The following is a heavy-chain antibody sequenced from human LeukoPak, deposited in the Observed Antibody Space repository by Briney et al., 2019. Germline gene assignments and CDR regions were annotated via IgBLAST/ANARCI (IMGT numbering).Heavy chain of an antibody. J-gene: IGHJ2*01. CDR1: GFTFSGSA. CDR3: ARGGNPYSSSWYPVRDWYFDL. V-gene: IGHV3-73*01. Sequence: PGGSLRLSCAASGFTFSGSAMHWVRQASGKGLEWVGRIRSKANSYATAYAASVKGRFTISRDDSKNTAYLQMNSLKTEDTAVYYCARGGNPYSSSWYPVRDWYFDLWGRGTLVTVSS. CDR2: IRSKANSYAT. D-gene: IGHD6-13*01.